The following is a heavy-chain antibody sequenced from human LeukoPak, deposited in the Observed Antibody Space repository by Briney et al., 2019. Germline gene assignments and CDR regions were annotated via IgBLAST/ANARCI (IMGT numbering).Heavy chain of an antibody. D-gene: IGHD3-22*01. CDR2: MYYSGTT. CDR3: ARIVVVISSGYYYYGMDV. V-gene: IGHV4-59*12. Sequence: SETLSLTCTVSGDSTNVYSWNWIRQSPGKGLEWIAYMYYSGTTNYNPSLENRVAISLDLSRHQFSLRLNSVTAADTAVYYCARIVVVISSGYYYYGMDVWGQGTTVTVSS. CDR1: GDSTNVYS. J-gene: IGHJ6*02.